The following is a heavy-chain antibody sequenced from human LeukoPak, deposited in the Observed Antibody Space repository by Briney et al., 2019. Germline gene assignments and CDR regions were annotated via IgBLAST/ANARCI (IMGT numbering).Heavy chain of an antibody. J-gene: IGHJ5*02. D-gene: IGHD3-16*01. CDR3: ARCMGECQLVSWFDP. V-gene: IGHV1-69*05. Sequence: SVKVSCKASGGTFSSYPISWVRQAPGQGLEWMGGIIPIFGTTNYAQKFQGRVTIITDESTGTTYMEPSSLRSEDTAVYYCARCMGECQLVSWFDPWGQGTLVTVSS. CDR2: IIPIFGTT. CDR1: GGTFSSYP.